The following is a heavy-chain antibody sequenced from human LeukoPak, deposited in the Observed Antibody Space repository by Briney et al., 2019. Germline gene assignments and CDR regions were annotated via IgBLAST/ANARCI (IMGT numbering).Heavy chain of an antibody. V-gene: IGHV4-59*06. CDR1: GGSISSYY. Sequence: PSETLSLTCTVSGGSISSYYWSWIRQHPGKGLEWIGYIYYSGSTYYNPSLKSRVTISVDTSKNQFSLKLSSVTAADTAVYYCATSILGSGWFDPWGQGTLVTVSS. D-gene: IGHD7-27*01. J-gene: IGHJ5*02. CDR2: IYYSGST. CDR3: ATSILGSGWFDP.